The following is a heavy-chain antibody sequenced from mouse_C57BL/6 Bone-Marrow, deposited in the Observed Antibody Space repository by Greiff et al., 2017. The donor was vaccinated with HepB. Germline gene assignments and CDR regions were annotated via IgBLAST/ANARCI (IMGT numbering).Heavy chain of an antibody. CDR2: IYPRSGNT. CDR1: GYTFTSYG. D-gene: IGHD1-1*01. Sequence: VQLQQSGAELARPGASVKLSCKASGYTFTSYGISWVKQRTGQGLEWIGEIYPRSGNTYYNEKFKGKATLTADKSSSTAYMELRSLTSEDSAVYFCARGPYYYGSSPFDDWGQGTTLTVSS. CDR3: ARGPYYYGSSPFDD. V-gene: IGHV1-81*01. J-gene: IGHJ2*01.